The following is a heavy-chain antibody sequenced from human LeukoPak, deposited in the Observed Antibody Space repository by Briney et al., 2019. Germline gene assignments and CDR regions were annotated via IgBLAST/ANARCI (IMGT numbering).Heavy chain of an antibody. CDR2: IYYSGST. CDR1: GGSISSYY. D-gene: IGHD5-24*01. CDR3: ARERRWLQLGAFDI. Sequence: SETLSLTCSVSGGSISSYYWSWIRQPPGKGLEWIGYIYYSGSTNYNPSLKSRVTISVDTSKNQFSLKLSSVTAADTAVYYCARERRWLQLGAFDIWGQGTMVTVSS. V-gene: IGHV4-59*01. J-gene: IGHJ3*02.